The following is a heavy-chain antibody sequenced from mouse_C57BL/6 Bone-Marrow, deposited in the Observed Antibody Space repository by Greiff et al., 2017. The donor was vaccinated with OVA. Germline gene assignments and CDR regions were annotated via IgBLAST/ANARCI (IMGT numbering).Heavy chain of an antibody. V-gene: IGHV1-4*01. Sequence: QVQLQQSGADLARPGASVKMSCKASGYTFPSYTMHWVKQRPGQGLEWIGYINPSSGYTKYNQKFKDKATLTADKSSSTAYMQLSSLTSEDSAVYYCARAYYGSSYWYFDVWGTGTTVTVAS. D-gene: IGHD1-1*01. CDR1: GYTFPSYT. CDR3: ARAYYGSSYWYFDV. J-gene: IGHJ1*03. CDR2: INPSSGYT.